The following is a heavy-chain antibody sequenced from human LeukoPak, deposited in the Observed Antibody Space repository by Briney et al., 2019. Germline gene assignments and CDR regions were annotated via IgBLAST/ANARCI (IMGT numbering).Heavy chain of an antibody. D-gene: IGHD1-26*01. Sequence: ASVKVSCKASGYTFTSYYMHWVRQAPGQGLEWMGIINPSGGSTNYAQKFQGRVTMTRDTSTNTVYMELSSLRAEDTALYYCARGGSYYHFDYWGQGTLVTVSS. V-gene: IGHV1-46*01. J-gene: IGHJ4*02. CDR1: GYTFTSYY. CDR2: INPSGGST. CDR3: ARGGSYYHFDY.